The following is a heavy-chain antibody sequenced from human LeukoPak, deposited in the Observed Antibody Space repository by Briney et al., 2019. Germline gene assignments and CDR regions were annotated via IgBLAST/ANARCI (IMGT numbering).Heavy chain of an antibody. CDR3: AKDSGYDYYYYYGMDV. Sequence: GRSLRLSCAASGFTFSSYGMHWVRQAPGKGLEWVAVISYVGSNKYYADSVKGRFTISRDNSKNTLYLQMNSLRAEDTAVYYCAKDSGYDYYYYYGMDVWGQGTTVTVSS. CDR2: ISYVGSNK. J-gene: IGHJ6*02. V-gene: IGHV3-30*18. D-gene: IGHD5-12*01. CDR1: GFTFSSYG.